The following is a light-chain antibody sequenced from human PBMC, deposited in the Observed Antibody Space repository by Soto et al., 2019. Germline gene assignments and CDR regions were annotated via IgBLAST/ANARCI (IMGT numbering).Light chain of an antibody. CDR2: ASS. CDR1: QAINNY. Sequence: DIQMTQSPSSLSASVGDRVTSTCRASQAINNYLAWYQQKPGKAPKFLIYASSSLQSGVPSRFRGSGSGPDFTLPISSLQPEDFATYYCQQSYSTPTITFGQGTRLEIK. CDR3: QQSYSTPTIT. V-gene: IGKV1-39*01. J-gene: IGKJ5*01.